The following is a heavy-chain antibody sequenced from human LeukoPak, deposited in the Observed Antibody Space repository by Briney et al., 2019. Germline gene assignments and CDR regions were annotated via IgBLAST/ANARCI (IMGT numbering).Heavy chain of an antibody. Sequence: ASVKVSCKASGYTFTSYYMHWVRQAPGQGLEWMGIINPSGGSTSYAQKFQGRVTMTRDMSTSTVYMELSSLRSEDTAVYYCERSSGDYGGIDYWGQGTLVTVSS. D-gene: IGHD4-23*01. CDR2: INPSGGST. CDR1: GYTFTSYY. J-gene: IGHJ4*02. V-gene: IGHV1-46*01. CDR3: ERSSGDYGGIDY.